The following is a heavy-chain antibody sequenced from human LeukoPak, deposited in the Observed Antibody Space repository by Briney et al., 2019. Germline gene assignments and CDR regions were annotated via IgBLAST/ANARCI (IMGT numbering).Heavy chain of an antibody. CDR1: GYTFTGYY. CDR3: ARVADYGDYSFDY. Sequence: ASVKVSCKASGYTFTGYYMHWVRQAPGQGLEWMGWINPNSGGTNYAQKFQGRVTMTRDTSISTAYMELSRLRSDDTAVYYCARVADYGDYSFDYWGQGTLVTVSS. V-gene: IGHV1-2*02. D-gene: IGHD4-17*01. J-gene: IGHJ4*02. CDR2: INPNSGGT.